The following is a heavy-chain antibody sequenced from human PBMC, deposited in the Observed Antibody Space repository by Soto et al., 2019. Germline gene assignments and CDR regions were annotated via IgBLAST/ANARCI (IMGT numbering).Heavy chain of an antibody. V-gene: IGHV1-8*01. Sequence: ASVKVSCKASGYTFTSYDINWVRQATGQGLEWMGWMNPNSGNTGYAQKFQGRVTMTRNTSISTAYMELSSLRSEDTAVYYCARVGLGLQYNVLSHYYYGMDVWGQGTTVTVSS. J-gene: IGHJ6*02. D-gene: IGHD3-16*01. CDR2: MNPNSGNT. CDR1: GYTFTSYD. CDR3: ARVGLGLQYNVLSHYYYGMDV.